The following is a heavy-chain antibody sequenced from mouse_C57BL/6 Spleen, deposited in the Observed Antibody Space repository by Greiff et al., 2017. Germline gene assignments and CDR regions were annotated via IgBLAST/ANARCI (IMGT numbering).Heavy chain of an antibody. V-gene: IGHV3-6*01. CDR2: ISYDGSN. CDR3: ARAPYFDV. CDR1: GYSITSGYY. Sequence: DVKLVESGPGLVKPSQSLSLTCSVTGYSITSGYYWNWIRQFPGNKLEWMGYISYDGSNNYNPSLKNRISITRDTSKNQFFLKLNSVTTEDTATYYCARAPYFDVWGTGTTVTVSS. D-gene: IGHD3-1*01. J-gene: IGHJ1*03.